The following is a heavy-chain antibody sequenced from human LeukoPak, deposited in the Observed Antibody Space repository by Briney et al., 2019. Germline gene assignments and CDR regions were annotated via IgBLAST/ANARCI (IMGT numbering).Heavy chain of an antibody. CDR1: GGSFSGYY. CDR2: INHSGST. CDR3: ARGRTDYYYYMDV. Sequence: SETLSLTCAVYGGSFSGYYWSWIRQPPGKGLEWIGEINHSGSTNYNPSLKSRVTISVDTSKNQFSLKLSSVTAADTAVYYCARGRTDYYYYMDVWGKGTTVTVSS. J-gene: IGHJ6*03. D-gene: IGHD1-1*01. V-gene: IGHV4-34*01.